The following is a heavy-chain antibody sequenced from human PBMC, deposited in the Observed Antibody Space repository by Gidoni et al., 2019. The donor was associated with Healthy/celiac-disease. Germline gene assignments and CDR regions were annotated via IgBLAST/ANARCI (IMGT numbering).Heavy chain of an antibody. CDR1: GFTFSSYA. J-gene: IGHJ3*02. V-gene: IGHV3-23*01. Sequence: EVQLLESGGGLVQPGGSLRLSCAASGFTFSSYAMSWVRQAPGKGLEWVSAISGSGGSTYYADSVKGRFTISRDNSKNTLYLQMNSLRAEDTAVYYCAKQYYYDSSGYYPHDAFDIWGQGTMVTVSS. CDR2: ISGSGGST. CDR3: AKQYYYDSSGYYPHDAFDI. D-gene: IGHD3-22*01.